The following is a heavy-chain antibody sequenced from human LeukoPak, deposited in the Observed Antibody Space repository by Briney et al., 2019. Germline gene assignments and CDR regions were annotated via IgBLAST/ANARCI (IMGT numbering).Heavy chain of an antibody. CDR2: ISGSGGST. CDR3: AKPLQVYYYYMDV. J-gene: IGHJ6*03. Sequence: GGSLRLSCAASGFTFSSYAMSWVRQAPGKGLEWVSAISGSGGSTYYADSVKGRFTISRDNSKNTLYLQMNSLRAEDTAVYCCAKPLQVYYYYMDVWGKGTAVTVSS. CDR1: GFTFSSYA. D-gene: IGHD2-21*01. V-gene: IGHV3-23*01.